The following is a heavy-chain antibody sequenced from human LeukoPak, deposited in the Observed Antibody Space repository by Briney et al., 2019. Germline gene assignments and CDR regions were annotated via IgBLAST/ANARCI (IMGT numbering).Heavy chain of an antibody. D-gene: IGHD2-2*01. V-gene: IGHV3-23*01. CDR2: ISGSGGST. CDR1: GFTFSNYG. J-gene: IGHJ4*02. Sequence: GGSLRLSCAASGFTFSNYGMSWVRQAPGKGLEWVSAISGSGGSTYYADSVMGRFTISRDNSKNTLYLQMNSLRAEDTAVYYCAEDRGYCSSSSCVFDYWGQGTLVTVSS. CDR3: AEDRGYCSSSSCVFDY.